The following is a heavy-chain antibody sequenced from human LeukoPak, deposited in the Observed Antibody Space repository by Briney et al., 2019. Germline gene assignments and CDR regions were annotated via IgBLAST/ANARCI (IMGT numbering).Heavy chain of an antibody. CDR1: GYTFTSSD. CDR2: MNPNTDKT. D-gene: IGHD6-13*01. J-gene: IGHJ4*02. CDR3: ARGRPGLASAGIYDF. V-gene: IGHV1-8*01. Sequence: GASVKVSCKASGYTFTSSDINWVRQATGQGLEWMGWMNPNTDKTGFARNLQGRVTMTKNISISTAYMEVTSLTYEDTAIYYCARGRPGLASAGIYDFWGQGTLITVSS.